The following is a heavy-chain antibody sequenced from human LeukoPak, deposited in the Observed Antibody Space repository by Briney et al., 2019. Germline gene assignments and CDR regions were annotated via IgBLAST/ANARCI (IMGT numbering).Heavy chain of an antibody. CDR2: ISADSATT. V-gene: IGHV3-23*01. D-gene: IGHD3-10*01. Sequence: PGGSLRLSCEASGFTFNSYGMSWVRQAPGKGLEWVSVISADSATTFYADSVKGRFTISRDNAKNTVFLQMSSLRAEDTALYYCARKSASGNYPLDYWGQGTLVTVSS. CDR1: GFTFNSYG. J-gene: IGHJ4*02. CDR3: ARKSASGNYPLDY.